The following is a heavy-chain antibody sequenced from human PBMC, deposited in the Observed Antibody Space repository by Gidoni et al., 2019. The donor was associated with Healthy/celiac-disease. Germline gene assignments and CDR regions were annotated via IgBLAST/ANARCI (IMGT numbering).Heavy chain of an antibody. CDR1: GFTFSSTG. V-gene: IGHV3-33*01. J-gene: IGHJ4*02. CDR3: AREGRGSGTFDY. CDR2: IWYDGINK. Sequence: QVQLVESGGGVVQPGRSLRLSWAASGFTFSSTGMHWVRQAPGKGLEWVAVIWYDGINKYYADSVKGRFTISRDNSKNTLYLQMNSLRAEDTAVYYCAREGRGSGTFDYWGQGTLVTVSS. D-gene: IGHD3-10*01.